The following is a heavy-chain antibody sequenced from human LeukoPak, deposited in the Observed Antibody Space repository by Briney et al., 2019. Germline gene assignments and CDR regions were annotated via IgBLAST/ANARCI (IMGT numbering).Heavy chain of an antibody. D-gene: IGHD4-17*01. CDR2: ISYDGSNK. J-gene: IGHJ4*02. CDR3: ARDRSKTTVPTSPFDY. V-gene: IGHV3-30-3*01. CDR1: GFTFSSYS. Sequence: PGGSLRLSCAASGFTFSSYSMHWVRQAPGKGLEWVAVISYDGSNKYYADSVKGRFTISRDNSKNTLYLQMNSLKPEDTAVYYFARDRSKTTVPTSPFDYWGQGPLVTVSS.